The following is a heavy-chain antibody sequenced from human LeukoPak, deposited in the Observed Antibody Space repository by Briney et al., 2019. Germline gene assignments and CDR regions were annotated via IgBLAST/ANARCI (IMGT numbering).Heavy chain of an antibody. J-gene: IGHJ6*02. Sequence: GGSLRLSCAASGFTFSNYWMNWVRQAPGKGLVWVSHINSDGSSTTYADSVKGRFTISRDNARNTLYLQMDSLRAEDTAVYYCARDRMVGYYHYGMDVWGQGTTVSVSS. V-gene: IGHV3-74*01. CDR2: INSDGSST. D-gene: IGHD2-8*01. CDR3: ARDRMVGYYHYGMDV. CDR1: GFTFSNYW.